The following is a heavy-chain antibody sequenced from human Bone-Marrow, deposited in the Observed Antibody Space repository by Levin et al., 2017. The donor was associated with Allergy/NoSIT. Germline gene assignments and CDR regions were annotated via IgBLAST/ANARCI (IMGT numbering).Heavy chain of an antibody. CDR1: GFSLSTSGVG. CDR2: IYWDDDK. J-gene: IGHJ5*02. CDR3: AHTQDILTAINWFDP. Sequence: ESGPTLVKPTQTLTLTCTFSGFSLSTSGVGVGWNRQPPGKALEWLALIYWDDDKRYSPSLKSRLTITKDTSKNQVVLTMTNMDPVDTATYYCAHTQDILTAINWFDPWGQGTLVTVSS. V-gene: IGHV2-5*02. D-gene: IGHD3-9*01.